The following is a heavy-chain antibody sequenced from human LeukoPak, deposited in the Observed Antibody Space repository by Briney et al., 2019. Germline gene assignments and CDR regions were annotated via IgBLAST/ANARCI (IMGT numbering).Heavy chain of an antibody. Sequence: QPGGTLRLSCAASGFSFSGFGMSWVRRAPGKGLEWVSAISGSGGSTYYADSVKGRFTISRDNSKNTLYLQMNSLRAEDTAVYYCAKSLRPRYDILTGYYGDYYMDVWGKGTTVAISS. J-gene: IGHJ6*03. D-gene: IGHD3-9*01. CDR3: AKSLRPRYDILTGYYGDYYMDV. V-gene: IGHV3-23*01. CDR2: ISGSGGST. CDR1: GFSFSGFG.